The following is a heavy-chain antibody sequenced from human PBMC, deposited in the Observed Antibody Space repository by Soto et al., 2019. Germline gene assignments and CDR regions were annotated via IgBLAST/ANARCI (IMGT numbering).Heavy chain of an antibody. CDR3: ARGGVAARKGRWFDP. CDR1: GGSISGYY. Sequence: SETLSLTCTVSGGSISGYYWGWIRQPPGKGLEWIGYIHYSGSTNYNPSLRSRVTISVDTPKNQFSLKVNSMTAADTAIYYCARGGVAARKGRWFDPWGQGTLVTVSS. D-gene: IGHD6-25*01. V-gene: IGHV4-59*01. CDR2: IHYSGST. J-gene: IGHJ5*02.